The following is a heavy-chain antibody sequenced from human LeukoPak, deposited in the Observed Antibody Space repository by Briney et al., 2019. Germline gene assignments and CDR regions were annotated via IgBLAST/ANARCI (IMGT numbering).Heavy chain of an antibody. CDR2: ITNSGGST. J-gene: IGHJ4*02. D-gene: IGHD6-19*01. V-gene: IGHV3-23*01. Sequence: PGGSQRLSCVASGFAFGDYAMGWVRQAPGKGLEWVSAITNSGGSTYYADSVQGRFTISRDNPKNTLYLQMKSLRVEDTAVYYCVKEAVTPHFNYWGQGTLVTVSS. CDR3: VKEAVTPHFNY. CDR1: GFAFGDYA.